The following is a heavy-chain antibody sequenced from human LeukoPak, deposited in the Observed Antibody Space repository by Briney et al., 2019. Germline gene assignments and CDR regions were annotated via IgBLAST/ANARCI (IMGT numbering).Heavy chain of an antibody. Sequence: SVKVSCKASGYTFTGYYMHWVRQAPGQGLKWMGGIIPIFGTANYAQKFQGRVTITTDESTSTAYMELSSLRSEDTAVYYCARDSSSWYLDYWGQGTLVTVSS. D-gene: IGHD6-13*01. V-gene: IGHV1-69*05. CDR2: IIPIFGTA. CDR3: ARDSSSWYLDY. CDR1: GYTFTGYY. J-gene: IGHJ4*02.